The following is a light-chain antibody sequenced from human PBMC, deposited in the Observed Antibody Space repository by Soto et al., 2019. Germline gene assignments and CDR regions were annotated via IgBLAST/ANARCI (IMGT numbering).Light chain of an antibody. J-gene: IGKJ1*01. CDR2: DAA. Sequence: ENVLTGSPSTLPLSLGERATLSFRAIQSVSGNYLAWYQQKPGQAPRLLIYDAANRATGIPARFSGSGSGTDFTLTISSLEPEDFAVYYCQQRSNWPPWTFGQGTKVDIK. CDR3: QQRSNWPPWT. CDR1: QSVSGNY. V-gene: IGKV3-11*01.